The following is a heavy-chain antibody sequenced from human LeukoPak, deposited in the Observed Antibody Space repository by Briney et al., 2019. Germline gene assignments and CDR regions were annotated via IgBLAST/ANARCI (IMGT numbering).Heavy chain of an antibody. CDR3: AKAVYRITMVQEPLDF. Sequence: GGSLRLSCAASGFTFSTYWMSWVRQAPGTGLEWVASIKQDGSEKSYVDSVKGRFTISRDNSKNTLYLQTNSLRAEDTAVYYCAKAVYRITMVQEPLDFWGQGTLVTVSS. CDR1: GFTFSTYW. J-gene: IGHJ4*02. V-gene: IGHV3-7*03. D-gene: IGHD3-10*01. CDR2: IKQDGSEK.